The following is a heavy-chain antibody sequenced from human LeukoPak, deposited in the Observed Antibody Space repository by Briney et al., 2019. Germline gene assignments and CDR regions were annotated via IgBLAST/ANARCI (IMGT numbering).Heavy chain of an antibody. CDR1: EGTYSPYA. Sequence: ASVKVSCKTTEGTYSPYAIGALRQAPGQGLEWVGGVVPAFQTPKYAQKFQGRVTITTDDSTSTGFMELSSLRSDDTAVYYFARDHDGGWTGGQTFAFWGQGTQVTVSS. CDR2: VVPAFQTP. J-gene: IGHJ4*02. CDR3: ARDHDGGWTGGQTFAF. D-gene: IGHD3/OR15-3a*01. V-gene: IGHV1-69*05.